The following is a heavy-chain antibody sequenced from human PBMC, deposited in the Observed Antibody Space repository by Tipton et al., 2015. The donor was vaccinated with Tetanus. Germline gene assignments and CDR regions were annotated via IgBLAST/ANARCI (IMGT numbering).Heavy chain of an antibody. J-gene: IGHJ5*02. CDR1: GFTFSSYA. D-gene: IGHD4-23*01. CDR3: AKDRLRISGGNSGWFDP. Sequence: SLRLSCAASGFTFSSYAMSWVRQAPGKGLEWVSAISGSGGSTYYADSVKGRFTISRDNSKNTLYLQMNSLRAEDTAVYYCAKDRLRISGGNSGWFDPWGQGTLVTVSS. V-gene: IGHV3-23*01. CDR2: ISGSGGST.